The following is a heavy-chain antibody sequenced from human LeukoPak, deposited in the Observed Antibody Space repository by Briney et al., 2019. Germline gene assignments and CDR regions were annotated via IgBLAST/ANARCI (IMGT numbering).Heavy chain of an antibody. CDR3: VKGGWFDY. V-gene: IGHV3-23*01. CDR2: ISESGGDT. D-gene: IGHD6-19*01. CDR1: GFTFSGYH. Sequence: GGSLRLSCAASGFTFSGYHMNWARQAPGKGLEWVSAISESGGDTQYGDSVKGRFTISRDNSKNTLCLQMNTLRADDTAVYYCVKGGWFDYWGQGTLVTVSS. J-gene: IGHJ4*02.